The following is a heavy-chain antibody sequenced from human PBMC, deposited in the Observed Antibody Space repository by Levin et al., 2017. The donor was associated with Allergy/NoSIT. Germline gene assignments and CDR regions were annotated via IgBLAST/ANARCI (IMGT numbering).Heavy chain of an antibody. V-gene: IGHV2-5*02. CDR2: IYWDDDT. D-gene: IGHD3-10*01. J-gene: IGHJ3*01. CDR3: ARISSGWFARGPRDSFHV. CDR1: GFSLGTSGVG. Sequence: ESGPTLVKPTQTLTPTCTFSGFSLGTSGVGVGWIRQPPGKAPEWLALIYWDDDTRYSASLKSRLSITKDTSRDQVVLTMTNMDPEDTDTYFCARISSGWFARGPRDSFHVWSQGTTVTVSS.